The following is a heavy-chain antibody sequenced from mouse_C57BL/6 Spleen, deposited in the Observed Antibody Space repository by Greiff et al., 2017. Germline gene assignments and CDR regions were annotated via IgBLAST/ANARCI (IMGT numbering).Heavy chain of an antibody. Sequence: VQLKQSGAELVRPGASVKLSCTASGFNIKDYYMHWVKQRPEQGLEWIGRIDPEDGDTEYAPKFQGKATMTADTSSNTAYLQLSSLTSEDTAVYYCTTIYYYGSSYFDYWGQGTTLTVSS. CDR3: TTIYYYGSSYFDY. J-gene: IGHJ2*01. CDR1: GFNIKDYY. V-gene: IGHV14-1*01. CDR2: IDPEDGDT. D-gene: IGHD1-1*01.